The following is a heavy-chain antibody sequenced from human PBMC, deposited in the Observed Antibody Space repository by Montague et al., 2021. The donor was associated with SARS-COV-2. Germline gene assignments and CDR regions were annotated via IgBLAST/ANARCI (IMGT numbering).Heavy chain of an antibody. J-gene: IGHJ4*02. CDR3: ASQVPDFWSGIDY. D-gene: IGHD3-3*01. CDR2: IYYSGST. Sequence: SETLSLTCTVSGGSISSYYWSWIRQPPGKGLEWIGYIYYSGSTNYNPSLKSRVTISVDTSKNQFSLKLSSVTAADTAVCYCASQVPDFWSGIDYWGQGTLVTVSS. CDR1: GGSISSYY. V-gene: IGHV4-59*01.